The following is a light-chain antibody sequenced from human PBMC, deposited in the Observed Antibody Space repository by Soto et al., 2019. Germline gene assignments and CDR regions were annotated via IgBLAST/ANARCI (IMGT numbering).Light chain of an antibody. CDR1: QTSNSK. CDR3: QQYETYFRYT. CDR2: DGY. Sequence: DIQMPQSASTPSASVGDRATITCRASQTSNSKLARYQKKPGQAPKLLIFDGYNLESGVPSRLSGSGSGTGFTPGIGSLQPDDFPTYYCQQYETYFRYTFGQGTKLDIK. J-gene: IGKJ2*01. V-gene: IGKV1-5*01.